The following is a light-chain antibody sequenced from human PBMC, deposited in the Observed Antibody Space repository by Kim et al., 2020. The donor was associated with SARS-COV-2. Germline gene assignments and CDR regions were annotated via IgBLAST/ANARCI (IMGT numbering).Light chain of an antibody. CDR3: QQYGGSPLT. J-gene: IGKJ4*01. CDR2: DAS. Sequence: SPGERATLSCRASQSVISRYLAWYQQRPGQAPRLLIYDASSRATGIPDRFSGSGSGTDFTLTISGLETEDFAVYYCQQYGGSPLTFGGGTKVDIK. V-gene: IGKV3-20*01. CDR1: QSVISRY.